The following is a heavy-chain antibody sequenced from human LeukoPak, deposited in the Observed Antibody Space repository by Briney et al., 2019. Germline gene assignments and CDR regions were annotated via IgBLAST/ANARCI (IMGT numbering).Heavy chain of an antibody. CDR2: ISGDGGST. CDR3: ARHRSGYCSSTSCSIDY. CDR1: GFPFHDYG. Sequence: GSLRLSCAASGFPFHDYGMDWVRQAPGKGLEWVSLISGDGGSTYYADSVKGRFTISRDNSKNSLYLQMNSLRAEDTAVYYCARHRSGYCSSTSCSIDYWGQGTLVTVSS. J-gene: IGHJ4*02. V-gene: IGHV3-43*02. D-gene: IGHD2-2*01.